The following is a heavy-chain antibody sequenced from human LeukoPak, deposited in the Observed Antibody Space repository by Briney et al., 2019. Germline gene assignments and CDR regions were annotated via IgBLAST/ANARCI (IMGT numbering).Heavy chain of an antibody. D-gene: IGHD2-2*01. CDR2: IIPIFGTA. CDR3: ARDIVVVPAAMGYGLNYYYGMDV. Sequence: SVKVSCKASGGTFSSYAISWVRQAPGQGLEWMGGIIPIFGTANYAQKLQGRVTMTTDTSTSTAYMELRSLRSDDTAVYYCARDIVVVPAAMGYGLNYYYGMDVWGQGTTVTVSS. V-gene: IGHV1-69*05. J-gene: IGHJ6*02. CDR1: GGTFSSYA.